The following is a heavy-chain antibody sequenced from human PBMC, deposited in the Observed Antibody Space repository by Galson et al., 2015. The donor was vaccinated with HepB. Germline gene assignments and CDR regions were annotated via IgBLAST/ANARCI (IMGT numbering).Heavy chain of an antibody. CDR3: ARDVEMATISYYYYYMDV. CDR2: INPNSGGT. CDR1: GYTFTGYY. J-gene: IGHJ6*03. Sequence: SVKVSCKASGYTFTGYYMHWVRQAPGQGLEWMGRINPNSGGTNYAQKFQGRVTMTRDTSISTAYMELSRLRSDDTAVYYCARDVEMATISYYYYYMDVWGKGTTVTVSS. V-gene: IGHV1-2*06. D-gene: IGHD5-24*01.